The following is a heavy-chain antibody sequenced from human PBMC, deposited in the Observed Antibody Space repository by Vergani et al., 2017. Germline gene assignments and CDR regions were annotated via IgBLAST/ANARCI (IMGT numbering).Heavy chain of an antibody. Sequence: EVQLVESGGGLVQPGRSLRLSCAASGFTFNNYAMSWVRQAPGKGLEWVSAFSVSGDATYYADSVKGRFTISRDNSKNTLYLQMNSLRAEDTAVYYCAKLLRGSHYFFDYWGQGTLVTVSS. D-gene: IGHD1-26*01. CDR1: GFTFNNYA. V-gene: IGHV3-23*04. J-gene: IGHJ4*02. CDR2: FSVSGDAT. CDR3: AKLLRGSHYFFDY.